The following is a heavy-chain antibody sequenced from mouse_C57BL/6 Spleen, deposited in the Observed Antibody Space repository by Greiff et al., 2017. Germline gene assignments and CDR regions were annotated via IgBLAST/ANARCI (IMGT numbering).Heavy chain of an antibody. V-gene: IGHV5-4*01. CDR1: GFTFSSYA. D-gene: IGHD4-1*01. J-gene: IGHJ1*03. CDR3: ARDQGTGTSWYFDV. Sequence: EVKLVESGGGLVKPGGSLKLSCAASGFTFSSYAMSWVRQTPEKRLEWVATISDGGSYTYYPDNVKGRFTISRDNAKNNLYLQMSHLKSEDTAMYYCARDQGTGTSWYFDVWGTGTTVTVPS. CDR2: ISDGGSYT.